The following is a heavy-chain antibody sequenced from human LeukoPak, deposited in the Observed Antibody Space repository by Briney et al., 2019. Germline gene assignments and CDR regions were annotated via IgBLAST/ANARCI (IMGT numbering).Heavy chain of an antibody. J-gene: IGHJ3*02. CDR1: GGSISSYY. V-gene: IGHV4-59*08. Sequence: SETLSLTCTVSGGSISSYYWSWIRQPPGKGLEWIGHIYYSGSTNYNPSLKSRVTISVDTSKNQFSLKLSSVTAADTAVYYCARRTVTTRDAFDIWGQGTMVTVSS. D-gene: IGHD4-17*01. CDR2: IYYSGST. CDR3: ARRTVTTRDAFDI.